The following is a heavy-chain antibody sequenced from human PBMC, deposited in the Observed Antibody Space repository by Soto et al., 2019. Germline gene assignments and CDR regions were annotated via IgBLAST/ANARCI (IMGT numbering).Heavy chain of an antibody. CDR2: IIPMFGTA. D-gene: IGHD3-22*01. J-gene: IGHJ4*02. Sequence: QVQLVQSGAEVKKPGSSVKVSCMASGGTFNTFAITWVRQAPGQGLECMGGIIPMFGTAHYAQKFQGRVTITADESTRTVYLDLSSLRSEDTAVYYCARFPPPRGYTAYWGQGTLVTVSS. CDR1: GGTFNTFA. CDR3: ARFPPPRGYTAY. V-gene: IGHV1-69*01.